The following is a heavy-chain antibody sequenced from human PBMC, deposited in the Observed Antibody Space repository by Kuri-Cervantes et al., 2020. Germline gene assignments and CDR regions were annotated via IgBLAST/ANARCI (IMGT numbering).Heavy chain of an antibody. CDR3: ARGIGVGASSYDAFDI. CDR1: GFTFSSYG. CDR2: IRFDKSDK. V-gene: IGHV3-30*02. D-gene: IGHD1-26*01. Sequence: GESLKISCAASGFTFSSYGIHWVRQAPGKGLEWVAFIRFDKSDKYYVDSVKGRFTISRDNSKNVLYLQMNSLRAEDTAVYFCARGIGVGASSYDAFDIWGRGTMVTVSS. J-gene: IGHJ3*02.